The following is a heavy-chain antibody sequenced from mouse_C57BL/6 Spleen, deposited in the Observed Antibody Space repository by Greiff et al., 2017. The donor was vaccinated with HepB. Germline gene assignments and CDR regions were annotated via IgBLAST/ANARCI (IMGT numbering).Heavy chain of an antibody. V-gene: IGHV1-15*01. D-gene: IGHD1-1*01. Sequence: QVQLQQSGAELVRPGASVTLSCKASGYTFTEYEMHWVKQTPVHGLEWIGAIDPETGGTAYNQKFKGKAILTADKSSSTAYMELRSLTSEDSAVYYCTRSTTVVADYWGQGTTLTVSS. CDR3: TRSTTVVADY. CDR2: IDPETGGT. CDR1: GYTFTEYE. J-gene: IGHJ2*01.